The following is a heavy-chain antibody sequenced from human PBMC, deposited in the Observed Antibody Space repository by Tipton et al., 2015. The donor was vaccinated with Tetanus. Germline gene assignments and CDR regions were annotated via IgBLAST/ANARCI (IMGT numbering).Heavy chain of an antibody. Sequence: TLSLTCTVSGGSISSYYWSWIRQPPGKGLEWIGYIYYSGSTSYNPSLKSRVTISVDTSKNQFSLKLSSVTAADTAVYYCAREPRGGVGATTRGDAFDIWGQGTMVTVSS. J-gene: IGHJ3*02. CDR3: AREPRGGVGATTRGDAFDI. CDR1: GGSISSYY. V-gene: IGHV4-59*01. CDR2: IYYSGST. D-gene: IGHD1-26*01.